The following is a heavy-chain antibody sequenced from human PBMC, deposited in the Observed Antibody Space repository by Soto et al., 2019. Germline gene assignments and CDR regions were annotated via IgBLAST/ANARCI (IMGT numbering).Heavy chain of an antibody. CDR2: IVVGSGNT. J-gene: IGHJ5*02. V-gene: IGHV1-58*01. D-gene: IGHD3-22*01. CDR3: AAYYYDSSGYYWFDP. Sequence: SVKVSCKASGFTFTSSAVQWVRQARGQRLEWIGWIVVGSGNTNYAQKFQERVTITRDMSTSTAYMELSSLRSEDTAVYYCAAYYYDSSGYYWFDPWGQGTMVTV. CDR1: GFTFTSSA.